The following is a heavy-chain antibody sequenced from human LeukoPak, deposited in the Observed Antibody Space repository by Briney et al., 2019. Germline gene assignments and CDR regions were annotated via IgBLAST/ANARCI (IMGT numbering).Heavy chain of an antibody. CDR1: GFTFSSYE. V-gene: IGHV3-48*03. CDR3: ARDGGSGILD. D-gene: IGHD3-10*01. CDR2: ISSGGSTI. J-gene: IGHJ4*02. Sequence: GGSLRLSCAASGFTFSSYEMNWVRQAPGKGLEWVSYISSGGSTIYYPDSVKGRFTISRDNAKNSLSLLMNSLRAEDTAVYYCARDGGSGILDWGQGTLVTVSS.